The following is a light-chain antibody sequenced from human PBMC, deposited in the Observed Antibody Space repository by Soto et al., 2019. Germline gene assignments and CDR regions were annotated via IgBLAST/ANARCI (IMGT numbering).Light chain of an antibody. CDR3: CSYAGIPYVV. J-gene: IGLJ2*01. CDR2: EGS. V-gene: IGLV2-23*01. CDR1: SMNVGSYNL. Sequence: QSALTQPASVSGPPGQWITISCPGTSMNVGSYNLVSWYQQHQGKPPKLMIYEGSRRPSGVSNRFSGSKSGNTASLTISGLQAEDEADYFCCSYAGIPYVVFGGGTKVTVL.